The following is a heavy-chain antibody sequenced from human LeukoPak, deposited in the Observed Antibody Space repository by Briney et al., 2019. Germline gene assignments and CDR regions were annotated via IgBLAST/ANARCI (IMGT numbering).Heavy chain of an antibody. CDR3: ARDGYYYDSSGYYLFDY. J-gene: IGHJ4*02. CDR2: IYYSGST. V-gene: IGHV4-39*07. D-gene: IGHD3-22*01. Sequence: SETLSLTCTVSGGSISSSSYYWGWIRQPPGKGLEWIGIIYYSGSTYYNPSLKSRVTISVDTSKNQFSLKLSSVTAADTAVYYCARDGYYYDSSGYYLFDYWGQGTLVTVSS. CDR1: GGSISSSSYY.